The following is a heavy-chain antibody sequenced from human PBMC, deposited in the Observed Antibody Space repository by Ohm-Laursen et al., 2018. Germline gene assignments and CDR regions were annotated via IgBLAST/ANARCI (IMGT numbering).Heavy chain of an antibody. CDR1: GFSFSNYW. V-gene: IGHV3-7*01. CDR3: ARDRAAARDDAFDI. CDR2: IKQDESEK. J-gene: IGHJ3*02. Sequence: SLRLSCAATGFSFSNYWMSWVRQAPGKGLEWVANIKQDESEKYSVDYVKGRFIISRDNAKNSLYLQMNSLRAEDTAMYYCARDRAAARDDAFDIWGQGAMVTVSS. D-gene: IGHD6-13*01.